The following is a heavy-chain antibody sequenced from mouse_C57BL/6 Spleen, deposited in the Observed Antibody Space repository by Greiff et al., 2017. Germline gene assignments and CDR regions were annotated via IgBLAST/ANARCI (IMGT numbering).Heavy chain of an antibody. CDR3: TSGGVTNGLAY. D-gene: IGHD2-12*01. Sequence: QVQLQQSGAELVRPGASVTLSCKASGYTFTDYEMHWVQQTPVHGLEWIGAIDPETGGTAYNQKFKGKAILTADKTSSTAYLELRSLTSEDSVVYYCTSGGVTNGLAYWGQGTLVTVSA. CDR1: GYTFTDYE. V-gene: IGHV1-15*01. CDR2: IDPETGGT. J-gene: IGHJ3*01.